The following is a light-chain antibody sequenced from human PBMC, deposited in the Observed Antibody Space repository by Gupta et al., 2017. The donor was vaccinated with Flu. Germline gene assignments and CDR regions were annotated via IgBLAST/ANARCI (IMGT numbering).Light chain of an antibody. V-gene: IGLV1-51*01. Sequence: QSVLTQAPSVSAAPGQRVSISCSGSSSNIGSYFVSWYQHLPGTAPKLLIYDNNKRPSGIPDRFSGSKSGTSATLAITGLQTGDEADYYCGSWDSGLRAKVFGGGTKLTVL. CDR3: GSWDSGLRAKV. CDR1: SSNIGSYF. J-gene: IGLJ2*01. CDR2: DNN.